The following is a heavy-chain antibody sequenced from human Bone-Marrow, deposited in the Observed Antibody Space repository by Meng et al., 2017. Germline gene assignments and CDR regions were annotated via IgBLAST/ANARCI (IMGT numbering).Heavy chain of an antibody. CDR3: TRGMAPEGYFDL. CDR1: GFTVSRNY. CDR2: IYSGGGTS. V-gene: IGHV3-53*01. D-gene: IGHD2-8*01. J-gene: IGHJ2*01. Sequence: EAQLVESGGGLTQPGGSLRLSCAASGFTVSRNYISWVRQAPGKGLEWVSVIYSGGGTSYYADSVKGRFTISRDNSKNLVYLHMSSLSAEDTAVYFCTRGMAPEGYFDLWGRGTPVTVSS.